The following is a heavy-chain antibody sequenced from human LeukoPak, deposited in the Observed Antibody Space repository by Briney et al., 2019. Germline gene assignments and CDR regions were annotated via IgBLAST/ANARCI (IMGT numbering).Heavy chain of an antibody. CDR1: GFTFSSYA. V-gene: IGHV3-30*04. CDR2: ISYDGSNK. D-gene: IGHD6-13*01. J-gene: IGHJ6*02. CDR3: ARDRGRPPYSSSWAPYYYYYGMDV. Sequence: GGSLRLSCAASGFTFSSYAMHWVRQAPGKRLEWVAVISYDGSNKYYADSVKGRFTISRDNSKNTLYLQMNSLRAEDTAVYYCARDRGRPPYSSSWAPYYYYYGMDVWGQGTTVTVSS.